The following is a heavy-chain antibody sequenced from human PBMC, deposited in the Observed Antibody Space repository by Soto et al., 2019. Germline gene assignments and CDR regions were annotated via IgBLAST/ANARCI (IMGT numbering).Heavy chain of an antibody. CDR3: ARAVLPATAPFDY. D-gene: IGHD2-2*01. Sequence: QVQLQESGPRLVKPSETLSLTCIVSGGSISNYYWSWIRQPPGKGLEWIGYIYYSGSTTYNPSLQSRVTISVDTSKNQFSLKLSSVTAADTAVYYCARAVLPATAPFDYWGQGTLVTVSS. CDR2: IYYSGST. CDR1: GGSISNYY. J-gene: IGHJ4*02. V-gene: IGHV4-59*01.